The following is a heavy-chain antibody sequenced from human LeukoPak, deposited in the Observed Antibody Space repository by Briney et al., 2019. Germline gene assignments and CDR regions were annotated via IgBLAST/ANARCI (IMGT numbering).Heavy chain of an antibody. CDR3: ARHIVVVPAARGGFDY. CDR2: ISGSGGST. CDR1: GFTFSSYA. Sequence: PGGSLRLSCAASGFTFSSYAMSWVRQAPGKGLEWVSAISGSGGSTYYADSVKGRFTISRDNSKNTLYLQMNSLRAEDTAVYYCARHIVVVPAARGGFDYWGQGTLVTVSS. J-gene: IGHJ4*02. D-gene: IGHD2-2*01. V-gene: IGHV3-23*01.